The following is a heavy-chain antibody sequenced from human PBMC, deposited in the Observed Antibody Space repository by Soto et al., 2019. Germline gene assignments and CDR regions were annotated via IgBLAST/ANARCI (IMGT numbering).Heavy chain of an antibody. J-gene: IGHJ3*02. Sequence: EASVKVSCKASGYTFTSYYMHWVRQAPGQGLEWMGIINPSGGSTSYAQKFQGRVTMTRDTSTSTVYMELSSLRSEDTAVYYCARELITMIVVAYGRAFDIWGQGTMVTVSS. D-gene: IGHD3-22*01. CDR3: ARELITMIVVAYGRAFDI. CDR2: INPSGGST. V-gene: IGHV1-46*01. CDR1: GYTFTSYY.